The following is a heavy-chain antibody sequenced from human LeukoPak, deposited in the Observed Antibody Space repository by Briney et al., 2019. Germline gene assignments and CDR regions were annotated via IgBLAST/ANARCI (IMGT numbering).Heavy chain of an antibody. V-gene: IGHV4-39*01. CDR1: GGSISSSSYY. J-gene: IGHJ4*02. CDR3: ARLPLTGDIAY. Sequence: SETLSLTCTVSGGSISSSSYYWGWIRQPPGKGLEWIGSIYYSGTTYYNPSLKSRVTISVDTSKNQFSLKVTSVTAADTSVYYCARLPLTGDIAYWGQGTLVTVSS. D-gene: IGHD7-27*01. CDR2: IYYSGTT.